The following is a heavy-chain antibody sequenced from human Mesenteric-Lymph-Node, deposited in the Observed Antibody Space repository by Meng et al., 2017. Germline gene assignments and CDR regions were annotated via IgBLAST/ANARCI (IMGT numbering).Heavy chain of an antibody. D-gene: IGHD3-22*01. J-gene: IGHJ4*02. CDR2: IYWNDDK. Sequence: QSHLKEYGPPPVKPTQTLTLTCTFSGFSLSTSGVGVGWIRQPPGKALEWLALIYWNDDKRYSPSLKSRLTITKDTSKDHVVLTMTNMDPVDTATYSCARWHYYDSSGVHSFDFWGQGTLVTVSS. CDR3: ARWHYYDSSGVHSFDF. V-gene: IGHV2-5*01. CDR1: GFSLSTSGVG.